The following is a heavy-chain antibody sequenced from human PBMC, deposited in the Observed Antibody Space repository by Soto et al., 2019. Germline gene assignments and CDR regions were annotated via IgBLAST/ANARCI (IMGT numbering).Heavy chain of an antibody. CDR1: GYSFTSYW. J-gene: IGHJ3*02. Sequence: PGASLKISCKGSGYSFTSYWISWVRQMPGKGLEWMGRIDPSDSYTNYSPSFQGHVTISADKSISTAYLQWSSLKASDTAMYYCARLTYYYDSSGPRGAFDIWGQGTMVTVSS. CDR3: ARLTYYYDSSGPRGAFDI. V-gene: IGHV5-10-1*01. D-gene: IGHD3-22*01. CDR2: IDPSDSYT.